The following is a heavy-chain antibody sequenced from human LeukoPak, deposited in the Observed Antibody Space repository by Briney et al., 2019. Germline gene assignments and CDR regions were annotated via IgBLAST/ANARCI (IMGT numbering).Heavy chain of an antibody. CDR2: ISYDGSNK. D-gene: IGHD2-2*01. V-gene: IGHV3-30*18. CDR3: AKDSVVVPAALDY. J-gene: IGHJ4*02. Sequence: GRSLRLSCAASGFTFSSYGMHWARQAPGKGLEWVAVISYDGSNKYYADSVKGRFTISRDNSKNTLYLQMNSLRAEDTAVYYCAKDSVVVPAALDYWGQGTLVTVSS. CDR1: GFTFSSYG.